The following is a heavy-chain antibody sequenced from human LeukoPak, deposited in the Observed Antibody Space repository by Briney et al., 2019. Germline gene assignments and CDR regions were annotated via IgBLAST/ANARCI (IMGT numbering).Heavy chain of an antibody. CDR3: ARVSDVVVPDAVFPDYYFDY. D-gene: IGHD2-2*01. J-gene: IGHJ4*02. V-gene: IGHV4-30-2*01. Sequence: SETLSLTCTVSGGSLRSGGYSWSWLRQPPGEGLEWIGYIYHTVTTYYNPSLKSRVTISVEKSKNQFSLKLNSVTAAGTAVYYCARVSDVVVPDAVFPDYYFDYWGQGTLVTVSS. CDR2: IYHTVTT. CDR1: GGSLRSGGYS.